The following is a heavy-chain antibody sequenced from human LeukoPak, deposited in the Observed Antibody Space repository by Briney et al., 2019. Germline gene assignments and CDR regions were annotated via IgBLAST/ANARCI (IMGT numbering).Heavy chain of an antibody. V-gene: IGHV4-4*07. CDR2: IYTSGST. J-gene: IGHJ4*02. Sequence: PSETLSLTCTVSGGSISSYYWSWIRQPAGKGLEWIGRIYTSGSTNYNPSLKSRVTMSVDTSKNQFSLKLSSVTAADTAVYYCARSRWQNYDFWSGYYLYYFDYWGQGTLVTVSS. CDR1: GGSISSYY. D-gene: IGHD3-3*01. CDR3: ARSRWQNYDFWSGYYLYYFDY.